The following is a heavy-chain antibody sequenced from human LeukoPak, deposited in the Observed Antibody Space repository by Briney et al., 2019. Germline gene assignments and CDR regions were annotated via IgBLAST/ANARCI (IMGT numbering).Heavy chain of an antibody. V-gene: IGHV1-2*02. CDR1: GDTFSGHY. CDR2: INPKSGGI. D-gene: IGHD2-2*01. CDR3: ATVERGYCSSINCYGWFDP. Sequence: VASVKVCCKASGDTFSGHYMHWVRQAPGQGLEWMGWINPKSGGINYAQKFQGRVTMTRDTSITTAYMELSSLTSDDTAVYYCATVERGYCSSINCYGWFDPWGQGTLVTVSS. J-gene: IGHJ5*02.